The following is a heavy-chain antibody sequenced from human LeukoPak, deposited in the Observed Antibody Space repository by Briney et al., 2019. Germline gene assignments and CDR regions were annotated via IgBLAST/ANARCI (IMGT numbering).Heavy chain of an antibody. CDR1: GGSFSGYY. CDR2: INHSGST. Sequence: PSETLSLTCAVYGGSFSGYYWSWIRQPPGKGLEWIGEINHSGSTNYNPSLKSRVTISVDTSKNQFSLKLSSVTAADTAVYYCARNLWFGEYYYYGMDVWGQGTTVTVSS. J-gene: IGHJ6*02. V-gene: IGHV4-34*01. D-gene: IGHD3-10*01. CDR3: ARNLWFGEYYYYGMDV.